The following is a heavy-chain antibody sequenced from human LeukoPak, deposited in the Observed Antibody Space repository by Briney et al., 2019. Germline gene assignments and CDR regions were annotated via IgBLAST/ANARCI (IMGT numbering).Heavy chain of an antibody. CDR1: GGSIRSTKW. J-gene: IGHJ4*02. CDR2: IYPGRNN. CDR3: AAYNWNDRSFDY. D-gene: IGHD1-1*01. Sequence: SETLSLTCAVSGGSIRSTKWWNWVRQPPGKGLEWIGEIYPGRNNNYNPSLESRVTISVDKSKNQFSLSLSSVTAADTAVYYCAAYNWNDRSFDYWGQGTLVTVSS. V-gene: IGHV4-4*02.